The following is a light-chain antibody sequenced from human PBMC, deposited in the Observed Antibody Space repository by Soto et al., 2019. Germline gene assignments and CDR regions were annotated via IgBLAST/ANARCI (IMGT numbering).Light chain of an antibody. Sequence: DIQMTQSPSSLSASVGDRVTITCRASQGISNYLAWYQQKTGEVPKLLIFAASTLQSGVPSRFSGSGSGTDFTLTISILQPEDVATYYCQKYNSAPLTFGPGTKVDIK. J-gene: IGKJ3*01. CDR2: AAS. CDR3: QKYNSAPLT. V-gene: IGKV1-27*01. CDR1: QGISNY.